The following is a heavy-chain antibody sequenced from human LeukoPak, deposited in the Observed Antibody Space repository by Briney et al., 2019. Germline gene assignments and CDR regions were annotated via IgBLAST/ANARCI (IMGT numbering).Heavy chain of an antibody. CDR2: INPNSGGT. D-gene: IGHD2-2*01. Sequence: ASVKVSWKASGYTFTGYYMHWVRQAPGQGLEWMGWINPNSGGTNYAQKFQGRVTMTRDTSISTAYMELSRLRSDDTAVYYCARGDTVVVPAAILDYWGQGTLVTVSS. CDR1: GYTFTGYY. V-gene: IGHV1-2*02. CDR3: ARGDTVVVPAAILDY. J-gene: IGHJ4*02.